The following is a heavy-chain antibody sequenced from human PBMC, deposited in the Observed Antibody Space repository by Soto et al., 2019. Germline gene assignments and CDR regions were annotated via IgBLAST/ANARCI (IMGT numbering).Heavy chain of an antibody. D-gene: IGHD2-15*01. J-gene: IGHJ6*02. CDR1: GVTLSNFS. V-gene: IGHV3-48*04. Sequence: XGARRGSCSAAGVTLSNFSMYWERQAPRNEMDRVSYINTAGSTKYYAESVKGRVTIFRGYACNSLFLQLSSLRAEDTAVYYGARAECSPPACLTAYYSYGLDVSRQRSTVTVSS. CDR3: ARAECSPPACLTAYYSYGLDV. CDR2: INTAGSTK.